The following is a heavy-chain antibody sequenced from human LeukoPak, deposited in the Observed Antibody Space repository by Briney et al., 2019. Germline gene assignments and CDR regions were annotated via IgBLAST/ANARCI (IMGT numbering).Heavy chain of an antibody. CDR2: INWNGGST. V-gene: IGHV3-20*04. CDR3: ASSPEPTTVTSN. J-gene: IGHJ4*02. D-gene: IGHD4-17*01. Sequence: GGSLRLSCAASGFTFDDYGLSWVRQAPGKGLEWVSTINWNGGSTGYADSVKGRFTISRDNAKNSLYLQMNSLRAEDTALYYCASSPEPTTVTSNWGQGTLVTVSS. CDR1: GFTFDDYG.